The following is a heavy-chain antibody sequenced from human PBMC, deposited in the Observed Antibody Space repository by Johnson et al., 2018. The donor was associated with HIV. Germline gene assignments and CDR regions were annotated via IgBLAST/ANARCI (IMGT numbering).Heavy chain of an antibody. CDR1: GFTFSSYG. CDR2: ISYDGGEK. CDR3: AREFTLEWLNPTI. J-gene: IGHJ3*02. Sequence: QVQLVESGGGVVQPGGSLRLSCAASGFTFSSYGMHWVRQAPGKGLEWVAFISYDGGEKYYADSVKGRFTISRDNTKNTLYLQMNSLRPEDTAVYYFAREFTLEWLNPTIWGRGTMVTVSS. D-gene: IGHD3-3*01. V-gene: IGHV3-30*19.